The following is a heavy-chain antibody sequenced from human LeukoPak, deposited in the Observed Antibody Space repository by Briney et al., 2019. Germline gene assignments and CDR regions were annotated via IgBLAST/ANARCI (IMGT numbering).Heavy chain of an antibody. D-gene: IGHD3-9*01. CDR2: ISWNSGSI. Sequence: GGSLRLSCAASGFTFSTYSMNWLRLAPGKGLEWVSGISWNSGSIGYADSVKGRFTISRDNAKNSLYLQMNSLRAEDTALYYCAKDKGRYFDWPSQAFDPWGQGTLVTVSS. CDR3: AKDKGRYFDWPSQAFDP. V-gene: IGHV3-9*01. J-gene: IGHJ5*02. CDR1: GFTFSTYS.